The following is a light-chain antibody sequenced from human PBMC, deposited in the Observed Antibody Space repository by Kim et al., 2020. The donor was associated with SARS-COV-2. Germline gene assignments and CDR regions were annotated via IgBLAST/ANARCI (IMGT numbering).Light chain of an antibody. CDR3: QQYNDWPLT. Sequence: QGKRVTPTDRTSQTISRDLASYQQKPGQAPRLLIYGVSTRATGIPATFNGSGSGTEFTLTISSLQSEDFALYYCQQYNDWPLTFGGGTKVDIK. CDR1: QTISRD. V-gene: IGKV3-15*01. J-gene: IGKJ4*01. CDR2: GVS.